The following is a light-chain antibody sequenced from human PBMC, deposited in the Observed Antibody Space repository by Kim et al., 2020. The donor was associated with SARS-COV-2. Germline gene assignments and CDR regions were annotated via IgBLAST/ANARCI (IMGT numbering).Light chain of an antibody. CDR3: QQYYNYPPT. V-gene: IGKV1-8*01. CDR2: TAS. Sequence: AIRMTQSPSSFSASTGDRVTITCRASQIISSYLAWYQQKPGKAPNLLIYTASTLQSGVPSRFSGSGSGTDFTLTISCLQSEDFATYYCQQYYNYPPTCGGGTKLEI. CDR1: QIISSY. J-gene: IGKJ4*01.